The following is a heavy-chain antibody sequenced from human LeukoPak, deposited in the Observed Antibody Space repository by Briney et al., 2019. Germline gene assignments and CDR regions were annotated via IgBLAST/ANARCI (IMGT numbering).Heavy chain of an antibody. CDR3: DLFLRYLDY. Sequence: GGSLRLSCAASGFTFSSYAMSWVRQAPEKGLEWVSTISGSGGSTYYTDSVRGRFTISRDNSKNTLYLQMNSLRAEDTAVYYCDLFLRYLDYWGQGTLVTVSS. D-gene: IGHD2-21*01. CDR1: GFTFSSYA. J-gene: IGHJ4*02. CDR2: ISGSGGST. V-gene: IGHV3-23*01.